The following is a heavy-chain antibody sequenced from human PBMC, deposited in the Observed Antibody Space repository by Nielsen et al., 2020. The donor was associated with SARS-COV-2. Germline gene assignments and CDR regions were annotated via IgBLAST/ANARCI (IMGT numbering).Heavy chain of an antibody. D-gene: IGHD3-9*01. CDR3: AKGAPSGRYYDILTGYYYYGMDV. Sequence: WIRQPPGKGLEWVAVISYDGSNKYYADSVKGRFTISRDNSKNTLYLQMGSLRAEDMAVYYCAKGAPSGRYYDILTGYYYYGMDVWGQGTTVTVSS. CDR2: ISYDGSNK. V-gene: IGHV3-30*18. J-gene: IGHJ6*02.